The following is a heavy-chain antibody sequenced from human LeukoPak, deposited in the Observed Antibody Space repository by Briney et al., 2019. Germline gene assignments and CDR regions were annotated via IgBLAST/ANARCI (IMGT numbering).Heavy chain of an antibody. Sequence: SETLSLTCTVSGVSISSFFWSWIRQPPGKGLEWLGCIDYRGSTQYNPSLKSRVTISVDTSKNQFSLRLSSVTAADTAVYYCARSEGGRNSYWYFDLWGRGTLVTVSS. J-gene: IGHJ2*01. V-gene: IGHV4-59*01. D-gene: IGHD2-15*01. CDR3: ARSEGGRNSYWYFDL. CDR2: IDYRGST. CDR1: GVSISSFF.